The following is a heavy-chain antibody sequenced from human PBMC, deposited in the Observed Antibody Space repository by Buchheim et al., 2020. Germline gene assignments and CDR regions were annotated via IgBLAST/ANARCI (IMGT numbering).Heavy chain of an antibody. V-gene: IGHV3-21*05. Sequence: VQLVESGGGVVQPGRSLRLSCAASGFTFSSYAMHWVRQAPGKGLEWVSYISQSLGYTAYTDSVEGRFTISRDNAKNSLYLEMNSLRAEDTAFYYCARGDPRTMIIAAIDYWGQGTL. J-gene: IGHJ4*02. D-gene: IGHD3-22*01. CDR2: ISQSLGYT. CDR3: ARGDPRTMIIAAIDY. CDR1: GFTFSSYA.